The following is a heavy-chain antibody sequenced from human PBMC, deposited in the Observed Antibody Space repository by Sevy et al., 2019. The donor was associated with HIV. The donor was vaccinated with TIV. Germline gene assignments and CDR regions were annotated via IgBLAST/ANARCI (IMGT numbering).Heavy chain of an antibody. Sequence: GXSLRLSCAAXXXXXSXYAMHWXRXAXGXXLEXXXXXSXXGXXRYYADSVKGRFTISRDNSKNTLHLQMNSLRVEDTAAYYXXXDAGXDXGXXXXXWGQGTLVTVSS. J-gene: IGHJ4*02. D-gene: IGHD6-19*01. CDR2: XSXXGXXR. V-gene: IGHV3-30*18. CDR3: XXDAGXDXGXXXXX. CDR1: XXXXSXYA.